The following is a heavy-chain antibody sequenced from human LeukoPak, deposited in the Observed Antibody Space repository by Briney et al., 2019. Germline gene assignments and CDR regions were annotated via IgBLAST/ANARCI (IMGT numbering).Heavy chain of an antibody. D-gene: IGHD3-22*01. Sequence: GSLRPSCAASGFTFSSYAMSWVRQAPGKGLEWVSAISGSGGSTYYADSVKGRFTISRDNSKNTLYLQMNSLRAEDTAVYYCARGDYYDSRGAFDIWGQGTMVTVSS. CDR3: ARGDYYDSRGAFDI. J-gene: IGHJ3*02. CDR1: GFTFSSYA. CDR2: ISGSGGST. V-gene: IGHV3-23*01.